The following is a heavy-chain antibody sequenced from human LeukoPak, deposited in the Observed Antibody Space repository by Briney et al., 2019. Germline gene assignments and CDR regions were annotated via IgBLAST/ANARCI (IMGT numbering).Heavy chain of an antibody. CDR1: GFTFSSHL. Sequence: GGSLRLSCAASGFTFSSHLMHWVRQAQGTGLVWVSSVKSDGTATNYADSVKGRFTISRDSAKNTLYLQMNSLRVEDTAVYYCVRKFATGDWGQGTLVTVSS. CDR2: VKSDGTAT. V-gene: IGHV3-74*01. CDR3: VRKFATGD. D-gene: IGHD1-14*01. J-gene: IGHJ4*02.